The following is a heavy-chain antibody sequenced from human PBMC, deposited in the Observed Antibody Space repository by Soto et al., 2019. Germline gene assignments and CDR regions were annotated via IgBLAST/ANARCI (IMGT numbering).Heavy chain of an antibody. V-gene: IGHV3-30*18. CDR1: GFTFSSYG. D-gene: IGHD3-22*01. Sequence: TGGSLRLSCAASGFTFSSYGMHWVRQAPGKGLEWVAVISYDGSNKYYADSVKGRFTISRDNSKSTLYLQMNSLRAEDTAVYYCAKEGGRSGYYVPRVFDYWGQGTLVTVSS. J-gene: IGHJ4*02. CDR2: ISYDGSNK. CDR3: AKEGGRSGYYVPRVFDY.